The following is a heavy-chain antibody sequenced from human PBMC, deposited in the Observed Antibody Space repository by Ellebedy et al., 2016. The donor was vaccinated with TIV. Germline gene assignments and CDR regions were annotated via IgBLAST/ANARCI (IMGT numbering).Heavy chain of an antibody. V-gene: IGHV1-3*01. J-gene: IGHJ4*02. Sequence: ASVKVSCKVSGDTFTTYTMHWVRQAPGQGLEWMGWINAGSGNTKYLQKLQGRVTITRDTSATTAYMELSRLRFEDTAVYYCARGGSAAPGHRYFDYWGQGSLVTVSS. D-gene: IGHD6-13*01. CDR2: INAGSGNT. CDR1: GDTFTTYT. CDR3: ARGGSAAPGHRYFDY.